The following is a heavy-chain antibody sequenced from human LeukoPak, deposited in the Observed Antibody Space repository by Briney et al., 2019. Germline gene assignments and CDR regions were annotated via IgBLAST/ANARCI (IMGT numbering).Heavy chain of an antibody. CDR2: ISGSGGST. CDR1: GFTFSSYA. V-gene: IGHV3-23*01. Sequence: GGSLRLSCAASGFTFSSYAMRWVRQAPGKGLEWVSAISGSGGSTYYADSVKGRFTISRDNSKNTLYLQMNSLRAEDTAVYYWAKGEYSSSSYYFDYWGQGTLVTVSS. CDR3: AKGEYSSSSYYFDY. D-gene: IGHD6-6*01. J-gene: IGHJ4*02.